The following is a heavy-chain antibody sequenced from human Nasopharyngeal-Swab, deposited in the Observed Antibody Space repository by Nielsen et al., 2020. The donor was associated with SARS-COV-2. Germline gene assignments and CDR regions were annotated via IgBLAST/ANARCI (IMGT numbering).Heavy chain of an antibody. V-gene: IGHV1-18*01. D-gene: IGHD3-22*01. CDR3: ARISYSSGYYYYYYYGMDV. Sequence: ASVKVSCKASGYTFISYGISWVRQAPGQGIEWMGWISAYNGNTNYAQKLQGRVTMTTDTSTSTAYMELRSLRSDDTAVYYCARISYSSGYYYYYYYGMDVWGQGTTVTVSS. J-gene: IGHJ6*02. CDR1: GYTFISYG. CDR2: ISAYNGNT.